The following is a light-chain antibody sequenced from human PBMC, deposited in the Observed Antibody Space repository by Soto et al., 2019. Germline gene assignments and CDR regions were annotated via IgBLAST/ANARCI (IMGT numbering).Light chain of an antibody. J-gene: IGKJ3*01. CDR3: QKYSSSHT. CDR2: AAS. V-gene: IGKV1-27*01. CDR1: QGISSN. Sequence: DIEMTQSPSSLSASVGERVTITCRASQGISSNIAWYQQKPGKAPKLLIYAASTLQTGVPSRFSGSGSGTDFTLTISSLQSEDVAVYYCQKYSSSHTFGPGTKVDIK.